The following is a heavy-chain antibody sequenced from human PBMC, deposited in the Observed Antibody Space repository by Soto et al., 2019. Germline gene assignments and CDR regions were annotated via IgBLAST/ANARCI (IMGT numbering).Heavy chain of an antibody. CDR1: GGSISSGGYY. Sequence: SETLSLTCTVSGGSISSGGYYWSWIRQHPGKGLEWIGYIYYSGSTYYNPSLKSRVTISVDTSKNQFSLKLSSVTAADTAVYYCAREGYCSSTSCYTWTTGDDDFDIWGQGTMVTVSS. CDR3: AREGYCSSTSCYTWTTGDDDFDI. CDR2: IYYSGST. J-gene: IGHJ3*02. V-gene: IGHV4-31*03. D-gene: IGHD2-2*02.